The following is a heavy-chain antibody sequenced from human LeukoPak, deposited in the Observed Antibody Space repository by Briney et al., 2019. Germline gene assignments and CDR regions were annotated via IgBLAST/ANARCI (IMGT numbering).Heavy chain of an antibody. D-gene: IGHD5-18*01. Sequence: SETLSLTCAVYGGSFSGYYWSWIRQPPGKGLEWIGEINHSGSTNYNPSLKSRVTISVDTSKNQFSLKLSSVTAADTAVYYCARRGYSYFDPWGQGTQVTVSS. CDR1: GGSFSGYY. V-gene: IGHV4-34*01. J-gene: IGHJ5*02. CDR3: ARRGYSYFDP. CDR2: INHSGST.